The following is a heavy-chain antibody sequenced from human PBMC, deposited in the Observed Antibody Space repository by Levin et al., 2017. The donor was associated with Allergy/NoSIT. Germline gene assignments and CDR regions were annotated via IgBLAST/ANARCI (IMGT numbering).Heavy chain of an antibody. V-gene: IGHV3-23*01. CDR3: ANCFSHSLGDCTGGVCYRTGALEP. CDR2: ISGSGGST. CDR1: GFTFSSYA. J-gene: IGHJ5*02. Sequence: PGGSLRLSCAASGFTFSSYAMSWVRQAPGKGLEWVSAISGSGGSTYYADSVKGRFTISRDNSKNTLYLQMNSLRAEDTAVYYCANCFSHSLGDCTGGVCYRTGALEPWGQGTLVTVSS. D-gene: IGHD2-8*02.